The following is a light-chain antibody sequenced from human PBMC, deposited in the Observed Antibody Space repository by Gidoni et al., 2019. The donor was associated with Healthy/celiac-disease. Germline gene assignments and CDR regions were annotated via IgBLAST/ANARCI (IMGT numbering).Light chain of an antibody. Sequence: DIQMTQSPSSLSASVRDRVTITCRASQGINNYLNWCQQKPGKAPKLLIYAASNLQSGVPSRFSGSGSGTDFTLTISSLQPEDFATYSCQQSYRIPLTFGGGTKVEIK. CDR3: QQSYRIPLT. CDR2: AAS. J-gene: IGKJ4*01. CDR1: QGINNY. V-gene: IGKV1-39*01.